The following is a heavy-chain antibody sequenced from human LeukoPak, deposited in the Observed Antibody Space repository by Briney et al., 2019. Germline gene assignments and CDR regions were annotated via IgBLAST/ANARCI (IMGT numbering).Heavy chain of an antibody. J-gene: IGHJ6*03. CDR2: MNPNSGNT. V-gene: IGHV1-8*02. D-gene: IGHD3-10*01. Sequence: ASVKVSCEASGYTFTGYYMHWVRQAPGQGLEWMGWMNPNSGNTGYAQKFQGRVTMTRNTSISTAYMELSSLRSEDTAVYYCARAITMVRGVKVYYYYMDVWGKGTTVTISS. CDR3: ARAITMVRGVKVYYYYMDV. CDR1: GYTFTGYY.